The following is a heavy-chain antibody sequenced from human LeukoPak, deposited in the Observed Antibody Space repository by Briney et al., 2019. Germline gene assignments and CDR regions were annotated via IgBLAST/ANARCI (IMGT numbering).Heavy chain of an antibody. Sequence: GGSLRLSCAASGFTFSSYAMSWVRQAPGKGLEWVSAISGSGGSTYYADSVKGRFTISRDNSKNTLYLQMTSLRAADTAVYYCAKDGTYDYVWGSYRREGAFDYWGQGTLVTVSS. V-gene: IGHV3-23*01. CDR1: GFTFSSYA. CDR2: ISGSGGST. CDR3: AKDGTYDYVWGSYRREGAFDY. J-gene: IGHJ4*02. D-gene: IGHD3-16*02.